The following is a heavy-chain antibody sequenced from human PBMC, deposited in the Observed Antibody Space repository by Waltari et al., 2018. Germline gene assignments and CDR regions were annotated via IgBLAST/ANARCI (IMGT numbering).Heavy chain of an antibody. V-gene: IGHV1-69*01. CDR2: INPIFGTA. CDR3: ARVRPEIVVVPAARRVYYYYGMDG. D-gene: IGHD2-2*01. Sequence: QVQLVQSGAEVKKPGSSVKVSCKASGGTFSSYAISWVRQAPGQGLEWMGGINPIFGTANYAQKYQGRVTITADESTSTAYMELSSLRSEDTAVYYCARVRPEIVVVPAARRVYYYYGMDGWGQGTTVTVSS. CDR1: GGTFSSYA. J-gene: IGHJ6*02.